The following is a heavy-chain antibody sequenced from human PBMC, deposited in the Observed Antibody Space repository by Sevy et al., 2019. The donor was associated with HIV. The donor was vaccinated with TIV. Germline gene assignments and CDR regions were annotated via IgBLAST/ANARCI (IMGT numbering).Heavy chain of an antibody. V-gene: IGHV1-46*01. CDR1: GYTFTSYY. CDR2: INPSGGST. J-gene: IGHJ4*02. D-gene: IGHD3-22*01. Sequence: ASVKVSFKASGYTFTSYYMHWVRQAPGQGLEWMGIINPSGGSTSYAQKFQGRVTMTRDTSTSTVYMELSSLRSEDTAVYYCARGGLTYDSSGYYYGYWGQGTLVTVSS. CDR3: ARGGLTYDSSGYYYGY.